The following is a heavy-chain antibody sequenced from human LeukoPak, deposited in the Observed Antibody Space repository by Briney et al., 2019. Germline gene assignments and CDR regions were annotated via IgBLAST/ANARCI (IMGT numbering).Heavy chain of an antibody. CDR2: INPNSGGT. J-gene: IGHJ4*02. Sequence: GASVKVSCKASGYTFTGYYMHWVRQAPGQGLEWMGWINPNSGGTNYAQKFQGRVTMTRDTSIGTAYMELSRLRSDDTAVYYCAREDIVVGEPHDYWGQGTLVTVSS. CDR1: GYTFTGYY. D-gene: IGHD2-2*01. V-gene: IGHV1-2*02. CDR3: AREDIVVGEPHDY.